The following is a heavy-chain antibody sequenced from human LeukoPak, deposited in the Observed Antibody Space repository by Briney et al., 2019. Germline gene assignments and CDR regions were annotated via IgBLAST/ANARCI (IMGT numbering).Heavy chain of an antibody. CDR3: ATGKMTTVTPLDY. V-gene: IGHV1-2*02. D-gene: IGHD4-11*01. CDR1: GYTFTGYY. CDR2: INPNSGGT. Sequence: ASVKVSCKASGYTFTGYYMHWVRQAPGQGLEWMGWINPNSGGTNYAQKFRGRVTMTEDTSTDTAYMELSSLRSEDTAVYYCATGKMTTVTPLDYWGQGTLVTVSS. J-gene: IGHJ4*02.